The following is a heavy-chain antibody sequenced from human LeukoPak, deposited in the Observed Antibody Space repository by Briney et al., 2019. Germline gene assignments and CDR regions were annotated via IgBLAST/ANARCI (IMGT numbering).Heavy chain of an antibody. D-gene: IGHD6-13*01. CDR3: ARDGPAAGLYFDY. Sequence: GGSLRLSCAASGFTFSSYSMNWVRQAPGEWLEWVSSISSSSTYIYYADLVKGRFTISRDNAKNSLYLQMNSLRAEDTAVYYCARDGPAAGLYFDYWGQGTLVTVSS. CDR1: GFTFSSYS. V-gene: IGHV3-21*04. CDR2: ISSSSTYI. J-gene: IGHJ4*02.